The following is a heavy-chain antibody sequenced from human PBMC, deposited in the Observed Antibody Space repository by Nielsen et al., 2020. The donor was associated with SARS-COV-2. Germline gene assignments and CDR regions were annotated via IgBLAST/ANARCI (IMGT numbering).Heavy chain of an antibody. CDR3: ANSDYGDYILDL. D-gene: IGHD4-17*01. CDR2: VSRNGDYT. V-gene: IGHV3-23*01. Sequence: GESLKISCVASGFTFSTYEMNWVRQAPGKGLEWVSSVSRNGDYTYYSDSVKGRFTISRDDSQSTLFLQMSWLRAEDTAVYYCANSDYGDYILDLWGKGDLVTVSS. CDR1: GFTFSTYE. J-gene: IGHJ5*02.